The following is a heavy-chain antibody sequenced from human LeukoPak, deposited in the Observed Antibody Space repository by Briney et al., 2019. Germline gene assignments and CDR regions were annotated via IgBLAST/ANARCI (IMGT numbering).Heavy chain of an antibody. Sequence: GGSLRLSCAASVFTFSSYSMIWVRQAPGKGVEGVSSISSSSSYIYYADSVKRRFTISRDNAKNSLYLQMNSLRAEDTAVYYCARSLFLSIAAAGTEELFFDYWGQGTLVTVSS. CDR1: VFTFSSYS. CDR3: ARSLFLSIAAAGTEELFFDY. D-gene: IGHD6-13*01. J-gene: IGHJ4*02. V-gene: IGHV3-21*01. CDR2: ISSSSSYI.